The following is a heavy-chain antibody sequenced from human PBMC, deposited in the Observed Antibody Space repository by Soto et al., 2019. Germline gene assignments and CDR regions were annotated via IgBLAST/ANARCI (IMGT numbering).Heavy chain of an antibody. CDR3: ARANWYSAY. CDR1: GGSIDNHY. J-gene: IGHJ4*02. Sequence: TSETLSLTCAVSGGSIDNHYWSWIRQPPGKGLEWIGYVYYTGSTNYNPSLKSRVTMSVDTSKNQFSLNLTSLTAADTAIYYCARANWYSAYWGQGTLVTVSS. V-gene: IGHV4-59*11. CDR2: VYYTGST. D-gene: IGHD1-7*01.